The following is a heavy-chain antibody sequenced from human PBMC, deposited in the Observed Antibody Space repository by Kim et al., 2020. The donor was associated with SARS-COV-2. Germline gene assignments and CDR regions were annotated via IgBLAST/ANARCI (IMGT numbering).Heavy chain of an antibody. V-gene: IGHV5-51*01. D-gene: IGHD2-2*02. CDR1: GYSFTSYW. Sequence: GESLKISCKGSGYSFTSYWIGWVRQMPGKGLEWMGIIYPGDSDTRYSPSFQGQVTISADKSISTAYLQWSSLKASDTAMYYCARSGYCSSTSCYRYYYYYGMDVWGQGTTVTVS. CDR3: ARSGYCSSTSCYRYYYYYGMDV. J-gene: IGHJ6*02. CDR2: IYPGDSDT.